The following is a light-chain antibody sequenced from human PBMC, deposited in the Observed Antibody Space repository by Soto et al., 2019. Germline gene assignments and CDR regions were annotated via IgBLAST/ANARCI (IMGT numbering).Light chain of an antibody. CDR3: QVWDSSTVV. Sequence: SYELTQPLSVSVALGQTARITCGGNNIGSKNVHWYQLNPGQAPVLVIYRDTNRPSGIPERFSGSNSGNTATLAISGAQVGDYADYYCQVWDSSTVVFGGGTKLTVL. J-gene: IGLJ3*02. CDR1: NIGSKN. V-gene: IGLV3-9*01. CDR2: RDT.